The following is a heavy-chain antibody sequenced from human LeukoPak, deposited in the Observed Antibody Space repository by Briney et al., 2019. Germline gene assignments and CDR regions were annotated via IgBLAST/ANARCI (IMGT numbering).Heavy chain of an antibody. Sequence: GGSLRLSCAASGFTFSSYAMSWVRQAPGKGLEWVSTVTGGAVATYYADSVRGRHTISRDNSKNTLYLQMNSLRAVDTAVYYCARDSPLKGYNSGWATNSFDFWGQGTLVTVSS. J-gene: IGHJ4*02. D-gene: IGHD6-19*01. V-gene: IGHV3-23*01. CDR1: GFTFSSYA. CDR2: VTGGAVAT. CDR3: ARDSPLKGYNSGWATNSFDF.